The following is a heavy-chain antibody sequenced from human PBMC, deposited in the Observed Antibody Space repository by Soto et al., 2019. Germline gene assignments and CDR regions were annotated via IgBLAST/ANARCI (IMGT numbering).Heavy chain of an antibody. CDR1: GGSISSGKYY. CDR3: ARVQPSATLYYFGSSAVPTFDY. Sequence: QVQLQESGPGLVKPSQTLSLTCTVSGGSISSGKYYWSWIRQHPGKGLEWIGHIYNSGSTYYNPSLKSRVTISMGTSNKQFSLNLNSVTAADTAVYYCARVQPSATLYYFGSSAVPTFDYWGQGTLVTVSS. CDR2: IYNSGST. D-gene: IGHD3-10*01. J-gene: IGHJ4*02. V-gene: IGHV4-31*03.